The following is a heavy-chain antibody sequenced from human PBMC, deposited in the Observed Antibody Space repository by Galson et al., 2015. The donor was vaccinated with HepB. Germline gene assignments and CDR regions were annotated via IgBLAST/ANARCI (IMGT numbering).Heavy chain of an antibody. J-gene: IGHJ3*02. CDR1: GFTFSSYS. V-gene: IGHV3-21*01. D-gene: IGHD3-22*01. Sequence: SLRLSCAASGFTFSSYSMNWVRQAPGKGLEWVSSISSSSSYIYYADSVKGRFTISRDNAKNSLYLQMNSLRAEDTAVYYCARAGYYYERANAFDIWGQGTMVTVSS. CDR3: ARAGYYYERANAFDI. CDR2: ISSSSSYI.